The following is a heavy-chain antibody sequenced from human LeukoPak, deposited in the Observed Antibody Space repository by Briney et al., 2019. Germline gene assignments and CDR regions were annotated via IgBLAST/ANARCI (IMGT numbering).Heavy chain of an antibody. Sequence: GGSLRLSCAASGFTVSSNYMSWVRQAPGKGLEWVSVIYSGGSTYYADSVKGRFTFSRDNSKNTLYLQMNSLRAEDTAVYYCARLGVGATDDYWGQGTLVTVSS. CDR1: GFTVSSNY. V-gene: IGHV3-53*01. CDR2: IYSGGST. D-gene: IGHD1-26*01. CDR3: ARLGVGATDDY. J-gene: IGHJ4*02.